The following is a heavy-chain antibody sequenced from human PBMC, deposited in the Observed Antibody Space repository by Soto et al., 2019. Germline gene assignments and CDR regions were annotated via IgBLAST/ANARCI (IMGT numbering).Heavy chain of an antibody. CDR3: AKHLYYYDTHFQH. J-gene: IGHJ1*01. CDR2: ISGSGGST. CDR1: GFTFSSYA. D-gene: IGHD3-22*01. Sequence: PGGSLRLSCAASGFTFSSYAMSWVRQAPGNGLEWVSAISGSGGSTYYADSVKGRFTISRDNSKNTLYLQMNSLRAEDTAVYYCAKHLYYYDTHFQHWGQGTLVTVSS. V-gene: IGHV3-23*01.